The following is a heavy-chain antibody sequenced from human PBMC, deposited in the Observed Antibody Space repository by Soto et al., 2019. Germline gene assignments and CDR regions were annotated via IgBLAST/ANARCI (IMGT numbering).Heavy chain of an antibody. CDR1: GYSFTSYW. CDR3: ARTAAAGKYYYVMDV. CDR2: IYPGDSDT. J-gene: IGHJ6*02. V-gene: IGHV5-51*07. D-gene: IGHD6-13*01. Sequence: GPSLTISCQRSGYSFTSYWFGWVHQMPGKGLDCIGIIYPGDSDTRYSPSFQGQVTISADKSISTAYLQWSSLKASDTAMYYFARTAAAGKYYYVMDVWVQGSTVTVSS.